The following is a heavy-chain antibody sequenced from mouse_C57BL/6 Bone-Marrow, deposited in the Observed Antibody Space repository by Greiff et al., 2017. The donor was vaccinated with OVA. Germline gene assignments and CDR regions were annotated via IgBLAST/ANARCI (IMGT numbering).Heavy chain of an antibody. CDR1: GYTFTDYY. CDR3: ARGDTTVVAHYYAMDY. Sequence: EVQLQQSGPELVKPGASVKISCKASGYTFTDYYMNWVKQSHGKSLEWIGDINPNNGGTSYNQKFKGNATLTVDKSSSTAYMELRSLTSEDSAVYYCARGDTTVVAHYYAMDYWGQGTSVTVSS. J-gene: IGHJ4*01. V-gene: IGHV1-26*01. CDR2: INPNNGGT. D-gene: IGHD1-1*01.